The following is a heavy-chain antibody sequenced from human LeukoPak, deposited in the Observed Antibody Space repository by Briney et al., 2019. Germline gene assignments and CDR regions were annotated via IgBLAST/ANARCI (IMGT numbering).Heavy chain of an antibody. CDR2: TDHSGTT. J-gene: IGHJ4*02. V-gene: IGHV4-34*01. CDR3: ARAYKASPLHNAIDS. D-gene: IGHD1-14*01. CDR1: GGSFSGYF. Sequence: SETLSLTCAVYGGSFSGYFSSWIRQTPGKGLEWIGETDHSGTTNYNPSLKSRVIISPDTSKSQFSLKVNSVTAADTAVYYCARAYKASPLHNAIDSWGQGTLVTVSS.